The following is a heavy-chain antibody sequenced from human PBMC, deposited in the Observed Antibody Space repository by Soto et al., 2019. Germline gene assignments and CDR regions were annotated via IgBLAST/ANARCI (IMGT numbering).Heavy chain of an antibody. J-gene: IGHJ2*01. D-gene: IGHD3-3*01. Sequence: EMQLVESGGGLVRPGGSLKLSCAASGFTFSAFNVHWVRQASGKGLEWIGHIGGKANTYATTFAAAVKGRFTISRDDSKNKAYLQMNSVKTDYTAVYYCSRQGPGFGPVTDFLWYFDVRGRGTPVTVSS. CDR2: IGGKANTYAT. V-gene: IGHV3-73*02. CDR1: GFTFSAFN. CDR3: SRQGPGFGPVTDFLWYFDV.